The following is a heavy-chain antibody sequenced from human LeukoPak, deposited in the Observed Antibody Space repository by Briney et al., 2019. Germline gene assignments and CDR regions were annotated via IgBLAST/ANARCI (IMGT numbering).Heavy chain of an antibody. J-gene: IGHJ4*02. CDR2: IYPGDSDT. CDR1: GYSFTSYW. D-gene: IGHD3-10*01. V-gene: IGHV5-51*01. Sequence: ESLKISCKGSGYSFTSYWIGWVRQMPGKGLEWMGIIYPGDSDTRYSPSFQGQVTISADKSISTAYLQWSSLKASDTAMDYRPKLWGCFTLIVFLCLGEFIKFHSFHYRGQGP. CDR3: PKLWGCFTLIVFLCLGEFIKFHSFHY.